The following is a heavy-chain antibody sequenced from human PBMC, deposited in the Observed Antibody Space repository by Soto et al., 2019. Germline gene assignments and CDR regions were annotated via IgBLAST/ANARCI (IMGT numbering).Heavy chain of an antibody. V-gene: IGHV3-30*03. CDR1: GFTFSSYG. Sequence: GGSLRLSCAASGFTFSSYGMHWVRQAPGKGLEWVAIISYDGSHKYYADSVKGRFTISRDNSKNTLYLQMNSLRAEDTAVYYCARTCSGGTCSFDYWGQGTLVTVSS. J-gene: IGHJ4*02. CDR2: ISYDGSHK. CDR3: ARTCSGGTCSFDY. D-gene: IGHD2-15*01.